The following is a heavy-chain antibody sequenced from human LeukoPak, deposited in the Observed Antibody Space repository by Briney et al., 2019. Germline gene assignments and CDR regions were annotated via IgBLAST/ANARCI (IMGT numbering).Heavy chain of an antibody. J-gene: IGHJ4*02. V-gene: IGHV4-59*01. CDR3: ARDPGGYFFDY. Sequence: PSETLSLTCTVSGGSISSYYWSWIRQPPGKGLEWIGYIYDSGTTNYNPSLKSRVTVSVDTSKNQFSLKLCSVTAADTAVYYCARDPGGYFFDYWGQGTLVTVSS. CDR2: IYDSGTT. CDR1: GGSISSYY. D-gene: IGHD3-10*01.